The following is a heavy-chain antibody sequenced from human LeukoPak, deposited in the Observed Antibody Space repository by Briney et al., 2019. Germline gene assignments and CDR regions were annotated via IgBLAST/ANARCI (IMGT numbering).Heavy chain of an antibody. Sequence: GGSLRLSCAASGFTVITNDMTWVRQAPGKGLEWVSVLYSDGNTKYADSVQGRFTISRDNSKNTLYLEMNSLSPDDTAVYYCARGVEPLAANTLAYWGQATLVTVSS. CDR1: GFTVITND. J-gene: IGHJ4*02. D-gene: IGHD1-14*01. CDR2: LYSDGNT. CDR3: ARGVEPLAANTLAY. V-gene: IGHV3-53*01.